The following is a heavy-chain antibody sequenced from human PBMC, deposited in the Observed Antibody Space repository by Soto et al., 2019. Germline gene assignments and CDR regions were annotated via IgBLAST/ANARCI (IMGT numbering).Heavy chain of an antibody. CDR1: GFTVSSNY. D-gene: IGHD1-26*01. J-gene: IGHJ4*02. CDR3: ATRVGTTGRYFFDY. Sequence: EVQLVESGGDLIQPGGSLRLSCAASGFTVSSNYMSWVRQAPGKGLEWVSVFYSGGSTYYADSVKGRFTIYRDISKNTLYLQMNSLRAEDTAVYYCATRVGTTGRYFFDYWGQGTLVTVSS. CDR2: FYSGGST. V-gene: IGHV3-53*01.